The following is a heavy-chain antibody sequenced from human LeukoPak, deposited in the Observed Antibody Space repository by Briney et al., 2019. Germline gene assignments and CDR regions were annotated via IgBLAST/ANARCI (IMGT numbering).Heavy chain of an antibody. Sequence: SETLSLTCTVSGGSISSGGYYWTWIRQPAGKGLEWIGRIYSSGSTNYNPSLKSRVTISIDTSKNQFSLKLSSVTAADTAVYYCASTIPGIAAAGTPSRAFDIWGQGTMVTVSS. CDR2: IYSSGST. J-gene: IGHJ3*02. CDR3: ASTIPGIAAAGTPSRAFDI. V-gene: IGHV4-61*02. D-gene: IGHD6-13*01. CDR1: GGSISSGGYY.